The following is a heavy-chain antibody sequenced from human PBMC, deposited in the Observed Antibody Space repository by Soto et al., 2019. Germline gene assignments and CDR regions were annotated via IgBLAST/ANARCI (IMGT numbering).Heavy chain of an antibody. D-gene: IGHD3-10*01. J-gene: IGHJ4*02. CDR1: GFTFGSYS. CDR3: AREQGAITLVRGDVDY. Sequence: EVQRVESGGGLVEPGRSLRISCTASGFTFGSYSISWFRQAPGKGLEWVSFIRRTVSGATAEYAASVKGRFTISREDSKSIVYLQMNSLKSEDTAVYYCAREQGAITLVRGDVDYWGQGTLVTVSS. V-gene: IGHV3-49*03. CDR2: IRRTVSGATA.